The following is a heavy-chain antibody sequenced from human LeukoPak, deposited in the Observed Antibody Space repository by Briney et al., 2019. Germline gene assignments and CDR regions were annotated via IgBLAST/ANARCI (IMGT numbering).Heavy chain of an antibody. CDR3: ARRSVTTGYYFDY. CDR1: GGSISSYY. D-gene: IGHD4-11*01. CDR2: IYYSGST. Sequence: SETLSLTCTVSGGSISSYYWSWGRQPPGKGGEGVGYIYYSGSTNYNPSLTSRDTISVDTSKNQFSLKLSSVTAADTAVYYCARRSVTTGYYFDYWGQGTLVTVSS. J-gene: IGHJ4*02. V-gene: IGHV4-59*01.